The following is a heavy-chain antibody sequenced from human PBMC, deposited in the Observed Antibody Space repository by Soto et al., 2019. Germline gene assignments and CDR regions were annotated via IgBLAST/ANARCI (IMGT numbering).Heavy chain of an antibody. D-gene: IGHD6-19*01. CDR1: GGSISGSY. Sequence: SETLSLTCSVSGGSISGSYWSWIRQSPGKGLEWLGYVYYTGSTNYSPSLRSRVSISVDTSKNEFSLRLSSVTAADTAVYFCARSVAVPGENIDYWGQGTQVTVSS. CDR2: VYYTGST. V-gene: IGHV4-59*01. J-gene: IGHJ4*02. CDR3: ARSVAVPGENIDY.